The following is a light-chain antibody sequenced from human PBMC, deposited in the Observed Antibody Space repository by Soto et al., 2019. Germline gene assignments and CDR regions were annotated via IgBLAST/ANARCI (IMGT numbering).Light chain of an antibody. CDR3: QQRDSWPIT. CDR2: GAS. Sequence: EIGLTHSPSSLTLAPGVAATLSCRASQSVDSYLVWYQQKPGQAPRLLIFGASIRATGIPARFSGSLYGTDFNLTINSLETDDFAVYYCQQRDSWPITFGQGTRLEIK. CDR1: QSVDSY. J-gene: IGKJ5*01. V-gene: IGKV3-11*01.